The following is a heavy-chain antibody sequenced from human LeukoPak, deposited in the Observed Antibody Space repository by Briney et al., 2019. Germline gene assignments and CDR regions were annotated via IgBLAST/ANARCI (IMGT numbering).Heavy chain of an antibody. J-gene: IGHJ6*03. CDR2: IYYSGST. V-gene: IGHV4-39*07. CDR1: GGSISSSSYY. D-gene: IGHD2-2*01. Sequence: PSETLSLTCTVSGGSISSSSYYWGWIRQPPGKGLEWIGSIYYSGSTYYNPSLKSRVTISVDTSKNQFSLKLSSVTAADTAVYYCARDGPAWERKDIVVVPKDYYYYMDVWGKGTTVTVSS. CDR3: ARDGPAWERKDIVVVPKDYYYYMDV.